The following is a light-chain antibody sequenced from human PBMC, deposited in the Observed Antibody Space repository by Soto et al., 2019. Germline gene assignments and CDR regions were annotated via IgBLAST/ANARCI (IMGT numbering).Light chain of an antibody. Sequence: DIQMTQSPSTLSASVGDRVTITCRASQSISSWLAWSQQKPGKAPKLLIYVASSLESGVPSRLSGRGSGTEFTHTIISLQPEDFATYYCHQYNSYSSYTFGQGTKGEIK. V-gene: IGKV1-5*01. CDR1: QSISSW. CDR2: VAS. J-gene: IGKJ1*01. CDR3: HQYNSYSSYT.